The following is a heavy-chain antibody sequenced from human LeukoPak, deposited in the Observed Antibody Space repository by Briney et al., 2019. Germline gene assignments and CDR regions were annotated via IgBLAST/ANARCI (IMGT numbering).Heavy chain of an antibody. D-gene: IGHD4-17*01. Sequence: ASVKVSCKASGYTFTSYYMHWVRQAPGQGLEWMGIINPSGGSTSCAQKFQGRVTMTRDTSTSTVYMELSSLRSEDTAVYYCARDPHDDYGVVDAFDIWGQGTMVTVSS. CDR3: ARDPHDDYGVVDAFDI. CDR2: INPSGGST. V-gene: IGHV1-46*01. J-gene: IGHJ3*02. CDR1: GYTFTSYY.